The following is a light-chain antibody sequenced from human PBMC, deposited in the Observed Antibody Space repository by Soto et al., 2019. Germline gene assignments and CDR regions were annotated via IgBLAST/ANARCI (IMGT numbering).Light chain of an antibody. Sequence: EIVLTQSPGTLSLSPGERTTLSCRASQSISSSYLAWYQQKPGQAPRLLVYGASSRATGIPDRFSGSGSGTVFTLTISILEPEDFALYYCQQYSSTFWTLGQGTKV. V-gene: IGKV3-20*01. CDR2: GAS. CDR3: QQYSSTFWT. CDR1: QSISSSY. J-gene: IGKJ1*01.